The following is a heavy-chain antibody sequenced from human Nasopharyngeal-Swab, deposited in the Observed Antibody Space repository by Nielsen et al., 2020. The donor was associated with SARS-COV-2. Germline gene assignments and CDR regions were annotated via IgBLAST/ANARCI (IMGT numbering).Heavy chain of an antibody. Sequence: GSLRLSCAVFGGSLSDYYWSWIRQPPGKGLEWIGEINQSGSTNYNPSLKSRVTISLDTSKNQFSLKLSSVTAADTAVYYCARVAIRYYFGSGSYRSLDFWGQGTLVTVSS. V-gene: IGHV4-34*01. D-gene: IGHD3-10*01. CDR2: INQSGST. CDR3: ARVAIRYYFGSGSYRSLDF. J-gene: IGHJ4*02. CDR1: GGSLSDYY.